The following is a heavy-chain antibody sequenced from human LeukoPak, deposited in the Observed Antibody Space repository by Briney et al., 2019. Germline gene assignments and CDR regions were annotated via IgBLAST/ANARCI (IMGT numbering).Heavy chain of an antibody. V-gene: IGHV1-2*02. Sequence: ASVKVSCKASGYTFTGYYMHWVRQAPGQGLEWMGWINPNSGGTNYAQKFQGRVTMTRDTSISTAYMELSRLRSDDTAVYYCARSCAVYSSSCNPLLDYWGQGTLVTVSS. CDR3: ARSCAVYSSSCNPLLDY. CDR2: INPNSGGT. J-gene: IGHJ4*02. CDR1: GYTFTGYY. D-gene: IGHD6-13*01.